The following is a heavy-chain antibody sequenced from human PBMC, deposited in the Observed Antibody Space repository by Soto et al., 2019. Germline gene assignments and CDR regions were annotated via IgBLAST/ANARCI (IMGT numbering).Heavy chain of an antibody. CDR3: AREDDGGDRDYSGLAV. V-gene: IGHV4-30-4*08. J-gene: IGHJ6*02. D-gene: IGHD2-21*02. Sequence: QVQLQQSGPGLVKPSQTLSLTCTVSGGSINNDYYHLTWIRQPPGKGLDWIGYVYYSGSALYNPSLKNRLTISVDTSKNQFSLRLTSVTAADTAVYFCAREDDGGDRDYSGLAVWGQGTTVTVSS. CDR2: VYYSGSA. CDR1: GGSINNDYYH.